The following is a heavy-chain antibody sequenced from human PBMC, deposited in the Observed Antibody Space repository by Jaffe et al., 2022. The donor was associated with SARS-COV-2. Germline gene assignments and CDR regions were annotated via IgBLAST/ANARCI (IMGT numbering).Heavy chain of an antibody. CDR1: SGSIRNSIYY. CDR3: AAGGVDNLTGDNAVDI. D-gene: IGHD3-9*01. CDR2: IYYSGST. V-gene: IGHV4-39*01. Sequence: QLQLQESGPGLVKPSETLSLVCTVSSGSIRNSIYYWGWIRQPPGKGLEWIGNIYYSGSTNYNPSLKSRVTITVDTSKNQFSLKLTSVTAADTAVYYCAAGGVDNLTGDNAVDIWGQGTMVTVSS. J-gene: IGHJ3*02.